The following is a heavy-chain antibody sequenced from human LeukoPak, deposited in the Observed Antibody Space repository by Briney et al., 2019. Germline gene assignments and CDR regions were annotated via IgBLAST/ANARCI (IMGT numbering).Heavy chain of an antibody. J-gene: IGHJ4*02. D-gene: IGHD2-2*01. Sequence: GGSLRLSCAASGFTFSDYYMSWIRQAPGKGLEWVSAISGSGGSTYYADSVKGRFTVSRDNSKNTLYLQMNSLRAEDTAVYYCARDFAHCSSTSCPFDYWGQGTLVTVSS. V-gene: IGHV3-23*01. CDR3: ARDFAHCSSTSCPFDY. CDR2: ISGSGGST. CDR1: GFTFSDYY.